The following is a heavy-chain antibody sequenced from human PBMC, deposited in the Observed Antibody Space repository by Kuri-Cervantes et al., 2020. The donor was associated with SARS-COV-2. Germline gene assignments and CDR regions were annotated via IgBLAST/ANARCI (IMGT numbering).Heavy chain of an antibody. J-gene: IGHJ5*02. Sequence: GSLRLSCAASGFTFSSYAMSWVRQAPGKGLEWIGSIYYSGSTYYNPSLKSRVTISVDTSKNQFSLKLSSVTAADTAVYYCARSRPPSGYPYDNWFDPWGQGTLVTVSS. D-gene: IGHD3-22*01. CDR2: IYYSGST. V-gene: IGHV4-38-2*01. CDR3: ARSRPPSGYPYDNWFDP. CDR1: GFTFSSYA.